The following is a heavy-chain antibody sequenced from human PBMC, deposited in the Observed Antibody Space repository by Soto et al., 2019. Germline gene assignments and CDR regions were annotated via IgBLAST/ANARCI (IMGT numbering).Heavy chain of an antibody. J-gene: IGHJ6*02. D-gene: IGHD7-27*01. CDR3: ARGPWDYYYYGMDV. V-gene: IGHV4-34*01. CDR1: SGSFSGYY. Sequence: KPSETLSLTCGVYSGSFSGYYWSWIRQPPGKGLEWIGEINHNGNTNYNPSLKSRVTISVDTSKNLFYLNLTSVSAADTAVYYCARGPWDYYYYGMDVWDQGATVTVSS. CDR2: INHNGNT.